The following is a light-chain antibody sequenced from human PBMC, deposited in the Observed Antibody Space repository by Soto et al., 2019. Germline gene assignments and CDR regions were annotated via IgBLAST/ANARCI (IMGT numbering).Light chain of an antibody. Sequence: DIQMTQSPSTLSGSVGDRVTITCRASQTISSWLAWYQQKPGKAPKLLIYKASTFKSGVPSRFSGSGSRTEFTLTISSLQPDDFATYYCQHYNSYSEAFGQGTKVELK. CDR3: QHYNSYSEA. CDR2: KAS. CDR1: QTISSW. J-gene: IGKJ1*01. V-gene: IGKV1-5*03.